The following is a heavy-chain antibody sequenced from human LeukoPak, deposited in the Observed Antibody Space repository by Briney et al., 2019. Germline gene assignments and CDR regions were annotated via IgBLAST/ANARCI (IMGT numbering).Heavy chain of an antibody. V-gene: IGHV3-23*01. D-gene: IGHD6-19*01. CDR3: ASAGSGLY. Sequence: PGGSLRLSCAASGFTFSSYALSWVRQAPGKGLDWVSTISGSGGNTYYADSVKGRFTISRDNAKNSLYLQMNSLRDEDTAVYYCASAGSGLYWGQGTLVTVSS. CDR1: GFTFSSYA. CDR2: ISGSGGNT. J-gene: IGHJ4*02.